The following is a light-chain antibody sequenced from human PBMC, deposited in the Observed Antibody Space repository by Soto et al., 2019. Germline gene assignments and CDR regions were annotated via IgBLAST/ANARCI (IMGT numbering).Light chain of an antibody. CDR3: SSYTSSSTVV. CDR1: SSDVGGYDY. J-gene: IGLJ2*01. V-gene: IGLV2-14*01. CDR2: NVR. Sequence: QSALTQPASVSGSPGQSITISCTETSSDVGGYDYVSWYQQHPGKAPKLMIYNVRNRPSGVSNRFSGSKAGNTASLTISGLQAEDEAAYYCSSYTSSSTVVFGGGTKVTVL.